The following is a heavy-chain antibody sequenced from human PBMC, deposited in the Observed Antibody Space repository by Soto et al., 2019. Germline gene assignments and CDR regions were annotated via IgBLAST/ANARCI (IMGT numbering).Heavy chain of an antibody. CDR3: ARGGSGTYHV. Sequence: QVQLQESGPGLVKASQTLSLTCSVSDDSITGGGYYWSWIRQHPAKGLEWIGSIYYRGSTYYNPPLRSRGTIPLDPSQARLSLRLTSLTAADTATYYCARGGSGTYHVWGQGTLVTVSS. J-gene: IGHJ4*02. CDR1: DDSITGGGYY. D-gene: IGHD3-10*01. V-gene: IGHV4-31*02. CDR2: IYYRGST.